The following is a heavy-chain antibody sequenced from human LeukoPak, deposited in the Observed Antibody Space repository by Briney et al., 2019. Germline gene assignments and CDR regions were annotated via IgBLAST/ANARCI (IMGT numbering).Heavy chain of an antibody. J-gene: IGHJ4*02. D-gene: IGHD2-2*01. CDR1: DGSITNYD. CDR2: VHYSGTA. V-gene: IGHV4-59*01. Sequence: SETLSLTCTVSDGSITNYDWSWVRQPPGKGLEFIGHVHYSGTANYNPSLRSRVTISIDTSKKHFFLKLKSVTAADTAVYYCARGLGGSTSDYWGQGTLVTVSS. CDR3: ARGLGGSTSDY.